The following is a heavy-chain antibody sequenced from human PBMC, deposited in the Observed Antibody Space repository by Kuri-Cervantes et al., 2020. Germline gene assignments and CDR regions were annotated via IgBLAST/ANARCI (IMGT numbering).Heavy chain of an antibody. V-gene: IGHV3-9*01. CDR1: GFTFDDYA. D-gene: IGHD6-13*01. J-gene: IGHJ4*02. CDR3: AKGQIGQQLVLDY. Sequence: SLKISCAASGFTFDDYAMHWVRQAPGKGLEWVSGVSWNGGSKGYADSGKGRFIISRDNAKNSLHLQMNSLRAEDTAVYYCAKGQIGQQLVLDYWGQGTLVTVSS. CDR2: VSWNGGSK.